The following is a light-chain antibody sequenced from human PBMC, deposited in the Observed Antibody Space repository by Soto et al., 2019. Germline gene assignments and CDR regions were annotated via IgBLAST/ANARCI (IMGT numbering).Light chain of an antibody. V-gene: IGLV2-14*01. J-gene: IGLJ1*01. CDR1: SSDAGGYDY. CDR2: DVT. CDR3: ISYASINTYV. Sequence: QSALTQPASVSGSPGQSITISCTGTSSDAGGYDYVSWYQQHPGKAPKLMIYDVTNRPSGVSNRFSGSKSGNTASLTISWLQAEDEADYYCISYASINTYVFGTGTKVTVL.